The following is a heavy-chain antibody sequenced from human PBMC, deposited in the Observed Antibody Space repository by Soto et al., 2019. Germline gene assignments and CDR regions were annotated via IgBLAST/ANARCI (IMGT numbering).Heavy chain of an antibody. J-gene: IGHJ6*03. CDR2: IRSKANSYAT. D-gene: IGHD1-1*01. CDR3: TRVEETGTTVLNYYYYMDV. V-gene: IGHV3-73*01. CDR1: GFTFSGSA. Sequence: GGSLRLSCAASGFTFSGSAMHWVRQASGKGLEWVGRIRSKANSYATAYAASVKGRFTISRDDSKNTAYLQMNSLKTEDTAVYYCTRVEETGTTVLNYYYYMDVWGKGTTVTVSS.